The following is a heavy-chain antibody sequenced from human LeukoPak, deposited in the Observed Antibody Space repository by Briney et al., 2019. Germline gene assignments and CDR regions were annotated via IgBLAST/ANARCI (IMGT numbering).Heavy chain of an antibody. V-gene: IGHV3-9*01. CDR3: ARRAGAYSHPYDY. J-gene: IGHJ4*02. CDR1: GFTFDDYA. CDR2: ISWNSGTI. Sequence: GGSLRLSCAASGFTFDDYAMHWVRQAPGKGLEWVSGISWNSGTIGYADSVKGRFTISRDNAKNSLYLQMNSLRAEDTAVYYCARRAGAYSHPYDYWGQGTLVTVSS. D-gene: IGHD4/OR15-4a*01.